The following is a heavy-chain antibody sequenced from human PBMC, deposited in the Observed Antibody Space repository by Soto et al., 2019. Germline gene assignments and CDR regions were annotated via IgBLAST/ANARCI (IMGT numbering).Heavy chain of an antibody. CDR3: ARDGIRLEYSSSGWFDP. CDR1: GYTFTGYY. J-gene: IGHJ5*02. Sequence: QVQLVQSGAEVKKPGASVKVSCKASGYTFTGYYMHWVRQAPGQGLEWMGWINPNSGGTNYAQKFQGWVPMTRDTSISTAYMELSRLRSDDTAVYYCARDGIRLEYSSSGWFDPWGQGTLVTVSS. V-gene: IGHV1-2*04. CDR2: INPNSGGT. D-gene: IGHD6-6*01.